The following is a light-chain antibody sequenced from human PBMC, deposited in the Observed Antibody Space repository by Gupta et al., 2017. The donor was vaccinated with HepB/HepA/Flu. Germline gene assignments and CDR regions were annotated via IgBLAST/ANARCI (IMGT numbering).Light chain of an antibody. J-gene: IGLJ2*01. CDR1: SSDVAGYNY. CDR2: DVI. CDR3: CSYAGSYTLI. V-gene: IGLV2-11*01. Sequence: QSALTQPRSVSGSPGQSVTISCTGTSSDVAGYNYVSWYQKHPAKSPKLMIYDVIKRPAGVPDRFSGSRAGNTASLTISGLQAEDEADYYCCSYAGSYTLIFGGGTKLTVL.